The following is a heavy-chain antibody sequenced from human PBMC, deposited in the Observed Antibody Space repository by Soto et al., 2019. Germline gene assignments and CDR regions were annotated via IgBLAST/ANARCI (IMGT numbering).Heavy chain of an antibody. D-gene: IGHD2-2*01. J-gene: IGHJ6*02. CDR3: ARDPHEVPAGGYGMDV. CDR2: SYSSGST. V-gene: IGHV4-30-4*01. CDR1: GGSITSGDYY. Sequence: QVQLQESGPGLVKPSQTLSLTCTVSGGSITSGDYYWTWIRQTPGKGLEWIGYSYSSGSTRYNPSLESRGTISVDTAKNQSSRKLSSVTAADTARYYWARDPHEVPAGGYGMDVWGQGTTVIVSS.